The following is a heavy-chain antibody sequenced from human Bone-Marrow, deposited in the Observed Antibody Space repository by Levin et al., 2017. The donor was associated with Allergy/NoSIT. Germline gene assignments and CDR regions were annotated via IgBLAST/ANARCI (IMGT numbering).Heavy chain of an antibody. CDR3: AKELAAIDY. CDR1: GDSIGSGVYY. Sequence: LRLSCTVSGDSIGSGVYYWSWIRQYPGKGLEWIGYIYYTGNTYYNPSLKGRVTISLDTSKNQFSLKLNSVTAADTAVYYCAKELAAIDYWGQGTLVTVSS. CDR2: IYYTGNT. V-gene: IGHV4-31*03. J-gene: IGHJ4*02. D-gene: IGHD3-3*02.